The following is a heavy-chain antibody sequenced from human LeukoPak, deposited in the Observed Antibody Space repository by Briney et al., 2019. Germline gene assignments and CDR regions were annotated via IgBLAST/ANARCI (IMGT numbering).Heavy chain of an antibody. V-gene: IGHV4-4*02. CDR2: THHSGST. Sequence: KSSETLSLTCAVSGGSISSSNWWSWVRQPPGKGLEWIGETHHSGSTNYNPSLKSRVTISIDKSKNQFSLKLSSVTAADTAVYYCARLYGDYGYFDLWGRGTLVTVSS. CDR3: ARLYGDYGYFDL. CDR1: GGSISSSNW. J-gene: IGHJ2*01. D-gene: IGHD4-17*01.